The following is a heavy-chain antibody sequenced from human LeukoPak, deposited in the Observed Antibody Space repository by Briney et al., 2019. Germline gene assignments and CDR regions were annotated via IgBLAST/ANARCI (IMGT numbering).Heavy chain of an antibody. CDR2: ISGRSIYT. Sequence: NPGGSLRLSCAASGFTFSDYYMSWIRQAPGKGLECVSYISGRSIYTNYADSVKGRFTISRDNAKNSLYLQMNSLRAEDTAVYYCASTDWNYARWGQGILVTVSS. D-gene: IGHD1-7*01. V-gene: IGHV3-11*03. CDR3: ASTDWNYAR. J-gene: IGHJ4*02. CDR1: GFTFSDYY.